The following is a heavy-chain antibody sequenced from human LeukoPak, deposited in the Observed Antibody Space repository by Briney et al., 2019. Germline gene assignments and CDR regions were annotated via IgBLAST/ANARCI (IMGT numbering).Heavy chain of an antibody. J-gene: IGHJ6*02. CDR2: IYYSGST. V-gene: IGHV4-59*01. CDR1: GGSTSSYY. CDR3: ARGSGRYYYYGIDV. Sequence: SETLSLTCSVSGGSTSSYYWSWIRQPPGRKLEWIGHIYYSGSTNNNSGRTNYSPSLKSRVTISVDRSKNQFSLQVSSVTAADTAVYYCARGSGRYYYYGIDVWGQGTTATVSS. D-gene: IGHD7-27*01.